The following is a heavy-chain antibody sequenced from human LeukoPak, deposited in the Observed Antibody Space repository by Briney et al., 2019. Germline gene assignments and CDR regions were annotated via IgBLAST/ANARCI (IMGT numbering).Heavy chain of an antibody. V-gene: IGHV3-30*03. CDR1: GFTFSSYG. CDR2: ISYDGSNK. J-gene: IGHJ3*02. CDR3: ARGSESYYYGSGSYRPRAFDI. D-gene: IGHD3-10*01. Sequence: GRSLSLSCAASGFTFSSYGMHWVRQAPGKGLEWVAVISYDGSNKYYADSVKGRFTISRDNSKNTLYLQMNSLRAEDTAVYYCARGSESYYYGSGSYRPRAFDIWGQGTMVTVSS.